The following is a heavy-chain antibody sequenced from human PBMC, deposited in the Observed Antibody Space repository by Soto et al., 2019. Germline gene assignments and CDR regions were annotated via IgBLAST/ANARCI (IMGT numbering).Heavy chain of an antibody. CDR2: IFWNGEK. CDR3: AHVRQWDGTHSYDY. V-gene: IGHV2-26*01. J-gene: IGHJ4*02. CDR1: GFSPRDSKLG. D-gene: IGHD1-26*01. Sequence: QVTVKESGPVLVKPTETLTLTCAVSGFSPRDSKLGVSWICQPPGKALEWLTHIFWNGEKSYSTSLERRLTISKEPSNGQVVLTMTNMDPVDTATYFCAHVRQWDGTHSYDYWGRGTLVTVSS.